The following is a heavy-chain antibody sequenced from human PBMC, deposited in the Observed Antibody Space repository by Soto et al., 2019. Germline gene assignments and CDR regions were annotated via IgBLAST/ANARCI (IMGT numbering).Heavy chain of an antibody. CDR2: IYYSGIT. CDR1: GGSISSYY. V-gene: IGHV4-59*01. Sequence: PSETLSLTCTISGGSISSYYWSWIRQPPGKGLEWIGYIYYSGITDYNPSLKSRVTISVDTSKSQFSLKLSSVTAADTAVYYCARGGGVYYFDHWGQGTLVTVSS. J-gene: IGHJ4*02. D-gene: IGHD2-8*02. CDR3: ARGGGVYYFDH.